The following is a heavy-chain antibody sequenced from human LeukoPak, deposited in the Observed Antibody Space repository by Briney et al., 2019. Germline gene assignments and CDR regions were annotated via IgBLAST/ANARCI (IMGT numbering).Heavy chain of an antibody. D-gene: IGHD3-10*01. V-gene: IGHV5-10-1*01. Sequence: RIHPSDSYTNYTPSFQGHVTISADNSISTAYLQWSSLKASDTAMYYCARRVYYGSGSYYYWGQGTLVTVSS. J-gene: IGHJ4*02. CDR3: ARRVYYGSGSYYY. CDR2: IHPSDSYT.